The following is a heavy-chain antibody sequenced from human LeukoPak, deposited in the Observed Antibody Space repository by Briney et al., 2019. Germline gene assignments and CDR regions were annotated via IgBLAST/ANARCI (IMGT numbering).Heavy chain of an antibody. CDR1: GFTVSSNY. J-gene: IGHJ4*02. Sequence: QAGGSLRLSCAASGFTVSSNYMSWVRQAPGKGLEWGSVIYSGGSTYYADSVKGRFTISRDNSKNTLYLQMNSLRAEDTAVYYCARGRRDGYNSPFDYWGQGTLVTVSS. CDR3: ARGRRDGYNSPFDY. D-gene: IGHD5-12*01. V-gene: IGHV3-66*01. CDR2: IYSGGST.